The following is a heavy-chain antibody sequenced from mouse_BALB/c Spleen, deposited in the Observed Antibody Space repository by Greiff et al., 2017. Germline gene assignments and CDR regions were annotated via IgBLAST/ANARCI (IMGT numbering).Heavy chain of an antibody. Sequence: QVQLKQSGPGLVAPSQSLYITCTVSGFSLTSYGVSWVRPPPGKGLEWLGVIWGDGSTNYHSALISRLSISKDNSKSQVFLKLNSLQTDDTATYYCAKQIYYGYDVGIYYAMDYWGQGTSGTVSS. CDR2: IWGDGST. J-gene: IGHJ4*01. D-gene: IGHD2-2*01. CDR1: GFSLTSYG. V-gene: IGHV2-3*01. CDR3: AKQIYYGYDVGIYYAMDY.